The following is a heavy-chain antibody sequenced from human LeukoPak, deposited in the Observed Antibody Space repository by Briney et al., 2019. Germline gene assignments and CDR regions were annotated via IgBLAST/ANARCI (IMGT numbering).Heavy chain of an antibody. CDR3: ARGYSGSYDFDY. CDR1: GFTVSSNY. V-gene: IGHV3-66*01. J-gene: IGHJ4*02. CDR2: IYSGGST. D-gene: IGHD1-26*01. Sequence: GSLRLSCAASGFTVSSNYMSWVRQAPGEGLEWVSVIYSGGSTYYADSVKGRFTISRDNSKNTLYLQMNSLRAEDTAVYYCARGYSGSYDFDYWGQGTLVTVSS.